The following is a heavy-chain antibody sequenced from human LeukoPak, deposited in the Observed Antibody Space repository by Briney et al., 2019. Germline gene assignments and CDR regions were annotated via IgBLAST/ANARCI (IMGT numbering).Heavy chain of an antibody. J-gene: IGHJ2*01. CDR3: ASLRSYGLPYWYFDL. CDR1: GGTFSSYA. D-gene: IGHD3-16*01. CDR2: IIPIFGTA. V-gene: IGHV1-69*01. Sequence: SVKVSCKASGGTFSSYAISWVRQAPGQGLEWMGGIIPIFGTANYAQKFQGRVTITADESTSTAYMELSSLRSEDTAVYYCASLRSYGLPYWYFDLWGRGTLVTVSS.